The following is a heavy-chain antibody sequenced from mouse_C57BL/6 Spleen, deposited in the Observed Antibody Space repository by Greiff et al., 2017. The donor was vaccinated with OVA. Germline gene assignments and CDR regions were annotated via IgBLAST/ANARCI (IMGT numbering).Heavy chain of an antibody. D-gene: IGHD2-2*01. V-gene: IGHV3-6*01. CDR2: ISYDGSN. J-gene: IGHJ4*01. CDR1: GYSITSGYY. CDR3: AREAWLPYYAMDY. Sequence: EVQLQESGPGLVKPSQSLSLTCSVTGYSITSGYYWNWIRQFPGNKLEWMGYISYDGSNNYNPSLKNRISITRDTSKNQFFLKLNSVTTEDTATYYCAREAWLPYYAMDYWGQGTSVTVSS.